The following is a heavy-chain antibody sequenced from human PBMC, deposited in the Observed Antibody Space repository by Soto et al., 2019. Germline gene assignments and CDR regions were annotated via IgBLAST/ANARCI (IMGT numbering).Heavy chain of an antibody. D-gene: IGHD3-9*01. V-gene: IGHV3-23*01. CDR3: AKERYYDILTGPENDYYYYGMDV. CDR1: GFTFNSYA. J-gene: IGHJ6*02. Sequence: EVQLLESGGGLVQPGGSLRLSCAASGFTFNSYAMSWVRQAPGKGLEWVSDISGGGSRTYYADSEKGRFSISRDNSKNTQYLQLNSLREDDTAIYYCAKERYYDILTGPENDYYYYGMDVWGQGTTVTVSS. CDR2: ISGGGSRT.